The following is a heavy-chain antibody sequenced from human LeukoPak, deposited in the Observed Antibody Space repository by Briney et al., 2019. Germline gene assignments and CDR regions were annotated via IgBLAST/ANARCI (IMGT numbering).Heavy chain of an antibody. V-gene: IGHV4-59*01. CDR3: AKGGSYHSV. CDR2: IYYSGST. J-gene: IGHJ4*02. Sequence: SETLSLTCTVSGDSIRSFYWSWIRQPPGKGLEWIGYIYYSGSTDYNPSLKSRVTISVDTSKNQFSLNLNSVTAADTAVYYCAKGGSYHSVWGQGTLVTVSS. CDR1: GDSIRSFY. D-gene: IGHD3-10*01.